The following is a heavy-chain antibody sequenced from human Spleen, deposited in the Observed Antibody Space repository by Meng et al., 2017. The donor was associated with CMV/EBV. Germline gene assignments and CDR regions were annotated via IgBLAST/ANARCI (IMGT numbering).Heavy chain of an antibody. V-gene: IGHV3-9*01. CDR3: ARGDTIWGYYYGMDV. D-gene: IGHD7-27*01. CDR1: GFTFDDYA. Sequence: SLKISCAASGFTFDDYAMHWVRQAPGKGLEWVSGISWNSGSIGYADSVKGRFTISRDNAKNSLYLQMNSLRAEDTAVYYCARGDTIWGYYYGMDVWGQGTTVTVSS. CDR2: ISWNSGSI. J-gene: IGHJ6*02.